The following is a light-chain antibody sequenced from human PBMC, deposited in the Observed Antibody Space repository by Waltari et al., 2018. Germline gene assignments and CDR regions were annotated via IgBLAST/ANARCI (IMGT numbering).Light chain of an antibody. J-gene: IGKJ2*02. Sequence: DIQMTQSPSTLSASVGDTVTITCRASQNIYSWLDWYQQRPGKAPKILIYKATTLEGGVPSRFSGYGSGTDFTLTIGGLQPDDFGTYYYQQYNHYPCTFGQGTTLEIK. CDR2: KAT. V-gene: IGKV1-5*03. CDR1: QNIYSW. CDR3: QQYNHYPCT.